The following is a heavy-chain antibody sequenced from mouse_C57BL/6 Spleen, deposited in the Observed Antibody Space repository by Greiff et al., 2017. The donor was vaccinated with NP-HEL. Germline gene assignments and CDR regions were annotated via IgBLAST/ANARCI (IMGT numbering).Heavy chain of an antibody. CDR3: TRPPTGTGAMDY. J-gene: IGHJ4*01. V-gene: IGHV5-9-1*02. CDR2: ISSGGDYI. D-gene: IGHD4-1*02. CDR1: GFTFSSYA. Sequence: EVQVVESGEGLVKPGGSLKLSCAASGFTFSSYAMSWVRQTPEKRLEWVAYISSGGDYIYYADTVKGRFTISRDNARNTLYLQMSSLKSEDTAMYYCTRPPTGTGAMDYWGQGTSVTVSS.